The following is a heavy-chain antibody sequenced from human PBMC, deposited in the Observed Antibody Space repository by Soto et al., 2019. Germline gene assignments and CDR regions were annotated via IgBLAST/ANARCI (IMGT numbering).Heavy chain of an antibody. CDR3: AKGQPATVTYFDS. J-gene: IGHJ4*02. CDR2: ISGSGGST. Sequence: GSLRLSCAASGFTFSTYAMSWVRQAPGKGLEWVSGISGSGGSTYYADSVKGRFTISRDKSKSMLYLQMNVLRAEDTAIYYCAKGQPATVTYFDSWGQGTLVTV. V-gene: IGHV3-23*01. D-gene: IGHD2-21*02. CDR1: GFTFSTYA.